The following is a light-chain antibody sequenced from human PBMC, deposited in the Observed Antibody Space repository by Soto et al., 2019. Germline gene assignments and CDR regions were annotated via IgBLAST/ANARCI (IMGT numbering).Light chain of an antibody. Sequence: DLQMTQSPSSLSASVGERVTITCRASQSISTNLNWYQQKPGKAPKLLISGASALQGCVSSRFSGSGSWTGFTLTISSLQPEDSATYFCQQIHTTLFTFGPGTTVDLK. CDR1: QSISTN. CDR2: GAS. J-gene: IGKJ3*01. V-gene: IGKV1-39*01. CDR3: QQIHTTLFT.